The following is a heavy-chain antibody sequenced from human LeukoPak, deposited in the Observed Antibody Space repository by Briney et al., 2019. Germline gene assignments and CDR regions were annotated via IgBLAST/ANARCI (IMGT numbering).Heavy chain of an antibody. CDR1: GLTFNNYV. V-gene: IGHV3-21*04. J-gene: IGHJ4*02. D-gene: IGHD3-10*01. CDR2: VSGSGTYT. Sequence: GGSLRLSCEASGLTFNNYVMTWVRQAPGKGLEWVSVVSGSGTYTYYADSLKGRFTISRDNAKNSLYLQLNSLRAEDTAVYYCARDYYGSGSYFDYWGQGALVTVSS. CDR3: ARDYYGSGSYFDY.